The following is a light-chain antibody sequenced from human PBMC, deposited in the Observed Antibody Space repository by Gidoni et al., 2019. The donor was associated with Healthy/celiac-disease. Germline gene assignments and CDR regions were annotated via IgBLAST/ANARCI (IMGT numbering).Light chain of an antibody. CDR2: DAS. J-gene: IGKJ2*01. CDR1: QSVSRY. Sequence: ELVLTQSPATLSLSPGERATLSFRASQSVSRYLAWYQQKPGQAPRLLIYDASNRATGIPARFIGSGSGTYFTLTISSREPEDFEVYYCQQRSNWPHTFGQGTKLEIK. CDR3: QQRSNWPHT. V-gene: IGKV3-11*01.